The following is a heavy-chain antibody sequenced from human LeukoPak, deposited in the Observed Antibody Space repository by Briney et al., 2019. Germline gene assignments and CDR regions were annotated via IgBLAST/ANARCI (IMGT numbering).Heavy chain of an antibody. CDR2: INHSGST. J-gene: IGHJ4*02. V-gene: IGHV4-34*01. D-gene: IGHD3-22*01. CDR3: ARGRGGYYDSSGYYLDY. CDR1: GGSFSGYY. Sequence: SETLSLTCAVYGGSFSGYYWSWIRQPPGKGLEWIGEINHSGSTNYNPSLKSRVTISVDTSKDQFSLKLSSVTAADTAVYYCARGRGGYYDSSGYYLDYWGQGTLSPSPQ.